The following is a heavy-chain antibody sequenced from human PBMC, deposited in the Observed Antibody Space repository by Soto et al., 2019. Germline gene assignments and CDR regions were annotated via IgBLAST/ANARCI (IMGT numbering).Heavy chain of an antibody. J-gene: IGHJ5*02. CDR2: MNPNSGNT. V-gene: IGHV1-8*01. D-gene: IGHD4-17*01. Sequence: QVQLVQSGAEVKKPRASLKVSCKASGYTFTSYDINWVRQATGQGLEYLGWMNPNSGNTGYVQKFQGRVTMTRDTSISTAYMELSSLRSEDSAVYFCARGIKYGAYSRWFDPWGQGTLVTVSS. CDR1: GYTFTSYD. CDR3: ARGIKYGAYSRWFDP.